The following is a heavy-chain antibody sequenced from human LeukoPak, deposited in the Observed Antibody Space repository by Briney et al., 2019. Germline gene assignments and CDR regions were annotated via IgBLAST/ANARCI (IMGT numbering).Heavy chain of an antibody. D-gene: IGHD3-3*01. Sequence: GGSLRLSCAASGFTVSSNYMSWVRQAPGKGLEWVSVIYSGGSTYYADSVKGRFTISRDNSKNTLYLQMNSLRAEDTAVYYCARDLGAIFPAFDIWGQGTMVTVSS. CDR2: IYSGGST. CDR1: GFTVSSNY. CDR3: ARDLGAIFPAFDI. J-gene: IGHJ3*02. V-gene: IGHV3-66*02.